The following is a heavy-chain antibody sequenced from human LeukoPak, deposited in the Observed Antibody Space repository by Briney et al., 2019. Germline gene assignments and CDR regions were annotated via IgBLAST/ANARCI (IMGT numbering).Heavy chain of an antibody. CDR2: IKQDGSEK. J-gene: IGHJ4*02. Sequence: GGALRLSCAASGFTFSSYWMSWVRQAPGKGREWVANIKQDGSEKYYVDSVKGRFTISRDNAKNSLYLKMNSLRAEDTAVYYCARDQKYSSGYYYPYWGQGTLVTVSS. V-gene: IGHV3-7*01. CDR3: ARDQKYSSGYYYPY. D-gene: IGHD3-22*01. CDR1: GFTFSSYW.